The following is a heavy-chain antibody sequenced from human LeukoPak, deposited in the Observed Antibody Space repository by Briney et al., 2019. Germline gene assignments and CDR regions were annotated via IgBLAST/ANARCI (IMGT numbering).Heavy chain of an antibody. CDR1: GFIVSSNY. CDR3: AELGITMIGGV. Sequence: GGSLRLSCAASGFIVSSNYMSWVRQAPGKGLEWVSYISSSGSTIYYADSVKGRFTISRDNAKNSLYLQMNSLRAEDTAVYYCAELGITMIGGVWGKGTTVTISS. J-gene: IGHJ6*04. CDR2: ISSSGSTI. D-gene: IGHD3-10*02. V-gene: IGHV3-11*04.